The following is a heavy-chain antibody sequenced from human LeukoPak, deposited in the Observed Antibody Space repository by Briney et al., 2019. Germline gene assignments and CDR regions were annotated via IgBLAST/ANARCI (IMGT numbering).Heavy chain of an antibody. V-gene: IGHV3-7*01. Sequence: PGGSLRLSCAASGFTFSTYWMSWVRQAPGKGLKWVANIKQDGSEKHYVDSVKGRFTISRDNTNNSLFLQMDSLRAEDTAFYYCSREDYFGSGSPAYWGQGTLVTVSS. D-gene: IGHD3-10*01. J-gene: IGHJ4*02. CDR1: GFTFSTYW. CDR3: SREDYFGSGSPAY. CDR2: IKQDGSEK.